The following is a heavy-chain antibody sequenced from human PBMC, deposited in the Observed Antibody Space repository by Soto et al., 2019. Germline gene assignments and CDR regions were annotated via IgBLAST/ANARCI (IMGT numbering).Heavy chain of an antibody. V-gene: IGHV3-23*01. CDR1: GFTFRSYA. Sequence: GGSLRLSCAASGFTFRSYAMGWVRQAPGKGLEWVSGISGSGVSTHYADSVKGRFTISRDNSKNTLYLQMNSLRAEDTAAYYCAKEVGYSSGYDYFDYWGQGTLVTVSS. D-gene: IGHD6-19*01. CDR3: AKEVGYSSGYDYFDY. CDR2: ISGSGVST. J-gene: IGHJ4*02.